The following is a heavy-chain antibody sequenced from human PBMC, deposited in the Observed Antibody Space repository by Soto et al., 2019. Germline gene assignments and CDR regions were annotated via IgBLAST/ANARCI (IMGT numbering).Heavy chain of an antibody. Sequence: PXESLKICCKGSGYSFAGYWITWVRQNPGKGLEWMGRIDPSDSQTYYSPSFRGHVTISVTKSITTVFLQWSSLRASDTAMYYCARQIYDSDTGPNFQYYFDSWGQGTPVTVSS. CDR1: GYSFAGYW. V-gene: IGHV5-10-1*01. CDR2: IDPSDSQT. CDR3: ARQIYDSDTGPNFQYYFDS. D-gene: IGHD3-22*01. J-gene: IGHJ4*02.